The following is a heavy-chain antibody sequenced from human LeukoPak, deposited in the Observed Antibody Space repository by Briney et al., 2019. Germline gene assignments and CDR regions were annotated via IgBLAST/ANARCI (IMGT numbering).Heavy chain of an antibody. Sequence: SETLSLTCTVSGVSISSSSYYWGWIRQPPGKGLEWIGSIYYSGSTYYNPSLKSRVTISVDTSKNQFSLKLSSVTAADTAVYYCARTEFDFDYWGQGTLVTVSS. V-gene: IGHV4-39*07. CDR1: GVSISSSSYY. CDR2: IYYSGST. J-gene: IGHJ4*02. CDR3: ARTEFDFDY.